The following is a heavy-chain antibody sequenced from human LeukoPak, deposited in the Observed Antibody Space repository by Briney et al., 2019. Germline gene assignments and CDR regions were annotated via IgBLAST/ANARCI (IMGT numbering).Heavy chain of an antibody. V-gene: IGHV3-23*01. CDR2: ISDTGNT. Sequence: GGSLRLSCAASGFTFSSYWMHWVHQAPGKGLEWVSAISDTGNTYHADSVKGRFTISRDSSKNTLFLQMNRLRPEDAAVYYCAKAPVTTCRGAFCYPFDYWGLGTLVTVSS. J-gene: IGHJ4*02. CDR3: AKAPVTTCRGAFCYPFDY. D-gene: IGHD2-15*01. CDR1: GFTFSSYW.